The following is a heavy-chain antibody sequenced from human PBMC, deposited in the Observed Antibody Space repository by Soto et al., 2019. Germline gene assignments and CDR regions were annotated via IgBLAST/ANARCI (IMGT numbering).Heavy chain of an antibody. CDR2: IYYSGST. CDR3: ASPKIAVYNWFDP. J-gene: IGHJ5*02. D-gene: IGHD6-19*01. V-gene: IGHV4-39*01. Sequence: QLQLQESGPGLVKPSETLSLTCTVSGGSISSSSYYWGWIRQPPGKGLEWIGSIYYSGSTYYNPSLKRRAPXSXDXXKNRFSLKLSSVTAADTAVYYGASPKIAVYNWFDPWGQGTLVTVSS. CDR1: GGSISSSSYY.